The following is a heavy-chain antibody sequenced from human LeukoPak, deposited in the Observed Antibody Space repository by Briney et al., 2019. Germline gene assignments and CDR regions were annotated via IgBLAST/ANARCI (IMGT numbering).Heavy chain of an antibody. CDR1: GFTFDDYA. CDR3: GPNNGGYVSY. V-gene: IGHV3-9*03. Sequence: GGSLRLSCAASGFTFDDYAMHWVRQAPGKGLEWVSGISWNSGSIGYADSVKGRFTISRDNAKNSLYLQMNSLRAEDMALYYCGPNNGGYVSYWGQGTLVTVSS. J-gene: IGHJ4*02. CDR2: ISWNSGSI. D-gene: IGHD5-12*01.